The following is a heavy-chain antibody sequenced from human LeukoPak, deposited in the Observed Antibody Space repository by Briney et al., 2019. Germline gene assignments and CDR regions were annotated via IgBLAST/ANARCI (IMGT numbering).Heavy chain of an antibody. CDR1: GFTFDDYA. V-gene: IGHV3-9*03. Sequence: GRSLRLSCAASGFTFDDYAMHWVRQAQGKGLEWVSGISWNSGSIVYADSVKGRFTISRDNAKNSMYLQMNSLRAEDMALYYCARSVEMATRIDYWGQGTLVTVSS. CDR2: ISWNSGSI. CDR3: ARSVEMATRIDY. J-gene: IGHJ4*02. D-gene: IGHD5-24*01.